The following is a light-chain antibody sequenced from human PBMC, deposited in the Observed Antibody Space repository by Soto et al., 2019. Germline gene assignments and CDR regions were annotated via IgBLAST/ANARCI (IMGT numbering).Light chain of an antibody. CDR1: SSDVGGFNY. Sequence: QSALTQPASVSGSPGQSITISCTGTSSDVGGFNYVSWYQQHPSKAPKLIIYDVSNRPSGVSNRFSGSKSGNTASLTISGLQAEDEADYYCSSYRNSRTVVFGGGTKLTVL. CDR3: SSYRNSRTVV. V-gene: IGLV2-14*01. CDR2: DVS. J-gene: IGLJ2*01.